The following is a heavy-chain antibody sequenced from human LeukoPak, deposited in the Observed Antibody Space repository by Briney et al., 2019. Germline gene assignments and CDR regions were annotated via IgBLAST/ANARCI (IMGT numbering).Heavy chain of an antibody. CDR3: ARFLGGYYDSSGYEYWFDY. D-gene: IGHD3-22*01. CDR2: ISSSSSYI. V-gene: IGHV3-21*01. Sequence: PGGSLRLSCAASGFTFSSYSMNWVRQAPGKGLEWVSSISSSSSYIYYADSVKGRFTISRDNAKNSLYLQMNSLRAEDTAVYYCARFLGGYYDSSGYEYWFDYWGQGTLVTVSS. CDR1: GFTFSSYS. J-gene: IGHJ4*02.